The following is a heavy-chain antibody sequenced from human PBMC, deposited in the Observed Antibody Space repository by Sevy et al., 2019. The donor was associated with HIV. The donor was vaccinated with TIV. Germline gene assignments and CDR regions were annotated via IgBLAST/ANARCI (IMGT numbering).Heavy chain of an antibody. V-gene: IGHV4-59*08. D-gene: IGHD3-16*01. Sequence: SETLSLTCTVSGGSITTYYWSGIRQPPGKGLQWIGYIYYTGTIKYNPSLKSRLTISVDTSKNQFSLNLSSATAADTAVYYCARHLRGDGFHYYFDNWGQGSLVTVSS. CDR1: GGSITTYY. CDR3: ARHLRGDGFHYYFDN. J-gene: IGHJ4*02. CDR2: IYYTGTI.